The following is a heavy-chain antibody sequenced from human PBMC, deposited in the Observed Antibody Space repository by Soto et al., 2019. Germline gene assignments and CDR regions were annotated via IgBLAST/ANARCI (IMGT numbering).Heavy chain of an antibody. CDR2: IYSRGSN. CDR3: ATGRISRGLDV. V-gene: IGHV4-59*12. J-gene: IGHJ6*02. Sequence: SETLSLTCSVSCGTISSYYWSCIRQPPGKGLEWIGYIYSRGSNIYNPSLKSRASILVDTSKNQFSLRLTSVTAADTAVYYCATGRISRGLDVWGQGTTVTVSS. CDR1: CGTISSYY.